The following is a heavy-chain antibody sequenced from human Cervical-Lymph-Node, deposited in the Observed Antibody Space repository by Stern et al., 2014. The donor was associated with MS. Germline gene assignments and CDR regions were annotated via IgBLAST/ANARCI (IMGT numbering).Heavy chain of an antibody. J-gene: IGHJ6*02. CDR3: ASPVTLTVGAMDV. V-gene: IGHV1-69*12. Sequence: VQLVESGAEVKKPGSSVKVSCKASGGSFSSYPIIWVRQAPGQGLEWMGGIVPVFGTANYAQRFQGRVTINADESTSTAYMELGSLRSEDTAVYYCASPVTLTVGAMDVWGQGTTVTVSS. CDR1: GGSFSSYP. D-gene: IGHD4-17*01. CDR2: IVPVFGTA.